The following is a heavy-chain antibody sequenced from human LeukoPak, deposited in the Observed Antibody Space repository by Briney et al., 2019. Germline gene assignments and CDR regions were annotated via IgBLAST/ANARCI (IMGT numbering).Heavy chain of an antibody. CDR3: ARDLFNRGYCSSTSCYGVDY. J-gene: IGHJ4*02. CDR2: INPNSGGT. CDR1: GYTFTGYY. Sequence: ASVTVSCKASGYTFTGYYMHWVRQAPGQGLEWMGWINPNSGGTNYAQKFQGRVTMTRDTSTSTAYMELSRLRSDDTAVYYCARDLFNRGYCSSTSCYGVDYWGQGTLVTVSS. D-gene: IGHD2-2*01. V-gene: IGHV1-2*02.